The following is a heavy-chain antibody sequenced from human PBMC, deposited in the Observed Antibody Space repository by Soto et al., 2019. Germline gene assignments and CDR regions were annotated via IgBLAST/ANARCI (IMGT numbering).Heavy chain of an antibody. CDR1: GYSFTIYW. V-gene: IGHV5-51*01. CDR2: IYPGDSDT. Sequence: PGESLKISCKGSGYSFTIYWIGWVRQMPGKGLEWMGIIYPGDSDTRYSPSFQGQVTISADKSISTASLQWSRLNASDTAMYYCATPGPRVYYDNTDYYYCGMDVWGQGTTVTVSS. J-gene: IGHJ6*02. D-gene: IGHD3-22*01. CDR3: ATPGPRVYYDNTDYYYCGMDV.